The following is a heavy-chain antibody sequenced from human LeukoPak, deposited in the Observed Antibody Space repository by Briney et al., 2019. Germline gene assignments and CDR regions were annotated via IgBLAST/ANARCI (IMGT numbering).Heavy chain of an antibody. V-gene: IGHV1-69*05. CDR1: GYTFTGYF. CDR2: IIPIFGTA. J-gene: IGHJ5*02. CDR3: ARIVGARNNWFDP. Sequence: SVKVSCKASGYTFTGYFTHWVRQAPGQGFEWMGRIIPIFGTANYAQKFQGRVTITTDESTSTAYMELSSLRSEDTAVYYCARIVGARNNWFDPWGQGTLVTVSS. D-gene: IGHD1-26*01.